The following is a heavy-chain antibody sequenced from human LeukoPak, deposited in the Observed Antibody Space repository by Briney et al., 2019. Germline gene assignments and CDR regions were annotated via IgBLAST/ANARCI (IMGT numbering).Heavy chain of an antibody. V-gene: IGHV3-23*01. CDR2: ISAGGGST. CDR3: ARENSVGASPAFDY. CDR1: GLTFTNYA. Sequence: PGGSLRLSCVVSGLTFTNYAMSWARQAPGKGLEWVSSISAGGGSTYSADSVKGRFTISRDDSKNTLYLQMNSLRAEDTAVYYCARENSVGASPAFDYWGQGTLVTVSS. D-gene: IGHD1-26*01. J-gene: IGHJ4*02.